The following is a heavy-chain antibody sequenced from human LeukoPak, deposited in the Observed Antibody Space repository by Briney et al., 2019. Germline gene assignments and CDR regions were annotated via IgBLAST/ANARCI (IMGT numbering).Heavy chain of an antibody. CDR2: IRQDGSEN. D-gene: IGHD2-2*02. Sequence: GGSLRLSGAASGFTFSNYWMTWVRQAPGKGLEWVANIRQDGSENDYVDSVKGRFTISRDNAKNSMYLQMNSLRVEDTAVYYCASGGSTYTYWGQGSLVTVSS. J-gene: IGHJ4*02. CDR3: ASGGSTYTY. V-gene: IGHV3-7*03. CDR1: GFTFSNYW.